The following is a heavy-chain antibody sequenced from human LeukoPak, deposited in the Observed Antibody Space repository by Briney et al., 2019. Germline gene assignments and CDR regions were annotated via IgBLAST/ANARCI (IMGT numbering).Heavy chain of an antibody. J-gene: IGHJ4*02. Sequence: HPGGSLRLSCAASGFTFSSYAMHWVRQAPGKGLEWVAVISYDGSNKYYADSVRGRFTISRDNSKSTLFLQMNSLRAEDTAIYYCATYRQVLLPFESWGQGTLVTVSS. CDR3: ATYRQVLLPFES. CDR1: GFTFSSYA. CDR2: ISYDGSNK. D-gene: IGHD5-18*01. V-gene: IGHV3-30*04.